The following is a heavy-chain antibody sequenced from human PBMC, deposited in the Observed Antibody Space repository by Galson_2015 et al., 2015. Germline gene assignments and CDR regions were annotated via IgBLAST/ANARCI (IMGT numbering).Heavy chain of an antibody. CDR1: GGTFSSYT. J-gene: IGHJ5*02. D-gene: IGHD2-15*01. V-gene: IGHV1-69*04. Sequence: SVKVSCKASGGTFSSYTISWVRQAPGQGLEWMGRIIPILGIANYAQKFQGRVTITADKSTSTAYMELSSLRSEDTAVYYCARDWKYCSGGSCYMDWFDPWGQGTLVTVSS. CDR3: ARDWKYCSGGSCYMDWFDP. CDR2: IIPILGIA.